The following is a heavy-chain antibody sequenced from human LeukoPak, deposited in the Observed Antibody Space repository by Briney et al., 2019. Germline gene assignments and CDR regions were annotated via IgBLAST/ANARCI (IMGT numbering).Heavy chain of an antibody. Sequence: GGSLRLSCAASGFTFSSYEMNWVRQAPGKGLEWVSYISSSGSTIYYADSVKGRFTISRDNAKNSLYLQMNSLKTEDTAVYYCTRELYGSGSSDGMDVWGKGTTVTVSS. J-gene: IGHJ6*04. CDR1: GFTFSSYE. D-gene: IGHD3-10*01. CDR3: TRELYGSGSSDGMDV. V-gene: IGHV3-48*03. CDR2: ISSSGSTI.